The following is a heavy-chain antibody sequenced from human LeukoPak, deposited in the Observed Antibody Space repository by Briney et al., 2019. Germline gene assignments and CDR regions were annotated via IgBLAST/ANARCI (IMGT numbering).Heavy chain of an antibody. D-gene: IGHD3-10*01. V-gene: IGHV4-61*08. CDR3: ARFSVPGYFDY. CDR2: IYYSGST. J-gene: IGHJ4*02. CDR1: GGSISSGGYY. Sequence: SETLSLTCTVSGGSISSGGYYWSWIRQHPGKGLEWIGYIYYSGSTNYNPSLKSRVTISVDTSKNQFSLKLSSVTAADTAVYYCARFSVPGYFDYWGQGTLVTVSS.